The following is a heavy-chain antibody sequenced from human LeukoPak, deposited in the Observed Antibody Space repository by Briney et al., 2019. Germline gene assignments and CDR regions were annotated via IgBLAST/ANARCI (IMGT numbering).Heavy chain of an antibody. J-gene: IGHJ3*02. D-gene: IGHD2-21*01. CDR3: ARAPGECGGDCPPLAFDI. V-gene: IGHV3-21*01. Sequence: GGSLRLSCAASGFTFSRYSMNWVRQAPGKGLEWLSSISSSGSYIYYADSVLGRFTISRDNAKNSLYLQINSLRAEDTAVYYCARAPGECGGDCPPLAFDIWGQGTMVTVSS. CDR1: GFTFSRYS. CDR2: ISSSGSYI.